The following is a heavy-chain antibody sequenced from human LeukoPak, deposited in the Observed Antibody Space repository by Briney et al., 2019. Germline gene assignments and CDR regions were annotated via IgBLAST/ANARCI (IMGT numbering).Heavy chain of an antibody. D-gene: IGHD2-2*01. J-gene: IGHJ4*02. CDR1: GFTFTNYW. CDR2: IKQDGSEK. V-gene: IGHV3-7*03. Sequence: GGSLRLSCAASGFTFTNYWMSWVRQAPGKGLEWVADIKQDGSEKYYVDSVKGRFIISRDNAKNTLYLQMNSLRAEDTALYYCARVVVGVTGNDYWGQGTLVTVSS. CDR3: ARVVVGVTGNDY.